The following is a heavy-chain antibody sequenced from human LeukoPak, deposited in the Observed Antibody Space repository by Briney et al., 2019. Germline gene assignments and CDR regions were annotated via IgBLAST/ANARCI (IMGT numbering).Heavy chain of an antibody. Sequence: GSLRLSCAASGFTFSSYAMSWVRQAPGKGLEWVSAISGSGGSTYYADSVKGRFTISRDNSKNTLYLQMNSLRSDDTAVYYCARVGSSSFDKNWFDPWGQGTLVTVSS. D-gene: IGHD6-13*01. V-gene: IGHV3-23*01. J-gene: IGHJ5*02. CDR3: ARVGSSSFDKNWFDP. CDR2: ISGSGGST. CDR1: GFTFSSYA.